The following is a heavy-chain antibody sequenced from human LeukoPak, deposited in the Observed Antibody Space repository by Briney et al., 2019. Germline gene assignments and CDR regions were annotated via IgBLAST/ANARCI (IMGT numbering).Heavy chain of an antibody. V-gene: IGHV3-53*01. CDR1: GFTFASSS. Sequence: GGSLRLSCAASGFTFASSSMSWVRQAPGKGLEWVSVIYSGGSTYYADSVKGRFTISRDNSKNTLYLQMNSLRAEDTAVYYCARDFRGAFDIWGQGTMVTVSS. CDR2: IYSGGST. CDR3: ARDFRGAFDI. J-gene: IGHJ3*02.